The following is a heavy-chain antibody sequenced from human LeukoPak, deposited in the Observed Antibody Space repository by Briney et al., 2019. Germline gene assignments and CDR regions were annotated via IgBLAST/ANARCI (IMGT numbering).Heavy chain of an antibody. CDR2: INPNSGRT. J-gene: IGHJ5*02. CDR3: ARGRRLGIRMVRGALFDP. Sequence: ASVKVSRKASGYTFGSYDINWVRPATGQGLEWMGWINPNSGRTDYATKFQGRITMSRNTSVSTAYMELSRLRSEVTTVYYCARGRRLGIRMVRGALFDPWGQGTLVTVSS. V-gene: IGHV1-8*01. D-gene: IGHD3-10*01. CDR1: GYTFGSYD.